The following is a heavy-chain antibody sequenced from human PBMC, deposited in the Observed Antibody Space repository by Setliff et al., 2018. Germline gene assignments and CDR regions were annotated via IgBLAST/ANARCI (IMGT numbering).Heavy chain of an antibody. D-gene: IGHD3-16*02. CDR2: INHSGST. V-gene: IGHV4-34*01. Sequence: GSLRLSCGASGFSFSSYWMSWVRQPPGKGLEWIGEINHSGSTNYNPSLKSRVTISVDTSKNQFSLKLSSVTAADTAVYYCARGKVLYDYVWGSYRYEDYYYGMDVWGQGTTVTVSS. CDR1: GFSFSSYW. J-gene: IGHJ6*02. CDR3: ARGKVLYDYVWGSYRYEDYYYGMDV.